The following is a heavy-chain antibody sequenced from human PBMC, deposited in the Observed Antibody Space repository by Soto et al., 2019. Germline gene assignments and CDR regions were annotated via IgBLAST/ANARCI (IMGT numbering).Heavy chain of an antibody. V-gene: IGHV3-49*03. CDR2: IRSKAYGGTT. D-gene: IGHD4-4*01. Sequence: PGWSLRLSCTASGFTLGDYAMSWFPQAPGKGLEWAGFIRSKAYGGTTEYAASVKGRSTISRDDSKSIAYRQMNSLRTEDTAVYYCTRVPDYRNYVYYGMDVWGQGTTVTVSS. CDR3: TRVPDYRNYVYYGMDV. J-gene: IGHJ6*02. CDR1: GFTLGDYA.